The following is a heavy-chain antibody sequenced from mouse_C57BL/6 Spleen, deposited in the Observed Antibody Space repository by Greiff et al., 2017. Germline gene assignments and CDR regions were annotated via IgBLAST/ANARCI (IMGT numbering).Heavy chain of an antibody. D-gene: IGHD3-3*01. CDR2: ISYDGSN. CDR3: ARGAGYYAMDY. J-gene: IGHJ4*01. Sequence: VQLKESGPGLVKPSQSLSLTCSVTGYSITSGYYWNWIRQFPGNKLEWMGYISYDGSNNYNPSLKNRISITRDTSKNQFFLKLNSVTTEDTATYYCARGAGYYAMDYWGQGTSVTVSS. CDR1: GYSITSGYY. V-gene: IGHV3-6*01.